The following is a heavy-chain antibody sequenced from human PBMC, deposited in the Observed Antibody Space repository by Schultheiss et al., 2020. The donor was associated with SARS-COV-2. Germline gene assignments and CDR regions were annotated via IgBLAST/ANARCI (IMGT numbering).Heavy chain of an antibody. D-gene: IGHD1-1*01. CDR1: GHSISSGEYY. CDR2: IYYSGST. Sequence: SETLSLTCTVSGHSISSGEYYWSWIRQPPGAGLEWIADIYYSGSTRYDPSLKSRAGISVDTSKNQFSLKLSSVTAADTAVYYCAREPTTGTTYYYYMDVWGKGTTVTVSS. J-gene: IGHJ6*03. V-gene: IGHV4-30-4*01. CDR3: AREPTTGTTYYYYMDV.